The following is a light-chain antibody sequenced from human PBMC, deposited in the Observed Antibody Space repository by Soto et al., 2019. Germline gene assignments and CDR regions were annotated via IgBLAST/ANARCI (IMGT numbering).Light chain of an antibody. J-gene: IGKJ1*01. CDR3: QQRRNWPVT. CDR1: QSVSSY. CDR2: DAS. V-gene: IGKV3-11*01. Sequence: IVLTQSPGTLSLSTGEIATLSCRASQSVSSYLAWYQQKPGQAPRLLIYDASTRATGISARFSGSGSGTDFTLTISMLEPEDFAVYYCQQRRNWPVTFGQGKKVEVK.